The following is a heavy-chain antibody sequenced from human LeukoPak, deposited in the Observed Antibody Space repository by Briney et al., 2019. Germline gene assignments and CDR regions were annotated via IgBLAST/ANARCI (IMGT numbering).Heavy chain of an antibody. D-gene: IGHD2-2*02. CDR3: ARDGGDCSSTSCYISAPDY. Sequence: GESLKISCTGSGYSFTSYWIGWVRQMPGKGLEWMGIIYPGDSDTRYSPSFQGQVTISADKSISTAYLQWSSLKASDTAMYYCARDGGDCSSTSCYISAPDYWGQGTLVTVSS. CDR1: GYSFTSYW. J-gene: IGHJ4*02. CDR2: IYPGDSDT. V-gene: IGHV5-51*03.